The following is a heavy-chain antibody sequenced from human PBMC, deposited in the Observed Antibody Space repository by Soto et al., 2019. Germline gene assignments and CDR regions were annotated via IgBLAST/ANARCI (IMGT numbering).Heavy chain of an antibody. CDR3: ARDGDVNTGFGKDY. J-gene: IGHJ4*02. D-gene: IGHD3-16*01. V-gene: IGHV3-33*01. CDR1: GFTFSSYG. CDR2: IWHDGGNK. Sequence: QVQLVESGGGVVQPGRSLRLSCAASGFTFSSYGMHWVRQAPGKGLKWVAVIWHDGGNKFYAESVKGRFTISRDNSKNTLYLQMTSLSAEDTAMYYCARDGDVNTGFGKDYWGQGTLVTVSS.